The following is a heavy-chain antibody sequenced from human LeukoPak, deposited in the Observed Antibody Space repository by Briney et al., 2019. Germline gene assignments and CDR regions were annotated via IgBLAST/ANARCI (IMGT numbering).Heavy chain of an antibody. D-gene: IGHD5-12*01. Sequence: NPSETLSLTCNVSGGSISSSSYYWGWIRQPPGKGLELIGNIYYSGTTYYNPSLKSRVTISVDTSKNQFSLKLSSVTAADTAVYFCARGMAEAYDYNWFDPWGQGILVTVSS. CDR3: ARGMAEAYDYNWFDP. V-gene: IGHV4-39*07. CDR2: IYYSGTT. J-gene: IGHJ5*02. CDR1: GGSISSSSYY.